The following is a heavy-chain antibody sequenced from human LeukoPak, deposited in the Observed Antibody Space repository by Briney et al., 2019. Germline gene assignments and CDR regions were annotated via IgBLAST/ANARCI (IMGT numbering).Heavy chain of an antibody. CDR2: INTSDRSD. Sequence: PAGTLTLTCIVSGFTFSDRYMAWIRQPPGKGLEWLCYINTSDRSDYLADSVKGRFTVSRDDARKSLFLQMNSLTPDDTAVYYCARDRAVGASDSYDLWGPGTMVIVSS. J-gene: IGHJ3*01. CDR1: GFTFSDRY. CDR3: ARDRAVGASDSYDL. D-gene: IGHD4-23*01. V-gene: IGHV3-11*04.